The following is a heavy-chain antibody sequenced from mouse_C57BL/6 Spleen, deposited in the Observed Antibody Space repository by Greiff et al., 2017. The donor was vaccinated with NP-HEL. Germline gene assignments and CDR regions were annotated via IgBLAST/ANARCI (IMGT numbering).Heavy chain of an antibody. V-gene: IGHV1-50*01. Sequence: QVQLQQPGAELVKPGASVKLSCKASGYTFTSYWMQWVKQRPGQGLEWIGEIDPSDSYTNYNQKFKGKATLTVDTSSSTAYMQLSSLTAEDSAVYYCARLGTTVVGDAMDYGGKGTSVTVSS. CDR3: ARLGTTVVGDAMDY. J-gene: IGHJ4*01. CDR1: GYTFTSYW. CDR2: IDPSDSYT. D-gene: IGHD1-1*01.